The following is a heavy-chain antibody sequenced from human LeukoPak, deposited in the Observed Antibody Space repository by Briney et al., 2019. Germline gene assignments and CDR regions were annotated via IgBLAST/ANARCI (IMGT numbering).Heavy chain of an antibody. V-gene: IGHV3-23*01. Sequence: GRSLRLSCSASGFNFNYFAMSWIRQAPGKRLEWVSTIGDSGSGGFYADSVRGRFTISRDNSKNMVYLQMHSLRVDDSAVYYCSRIKYGGNSGYHFDYWGQGTLVTVSS. D-gene: IGHD4-23*01. J-gene: IGHJ4*02. CDR3: SRIKYGGNSGYHFDY. CDR1: GFNFNYFA. CDR2: IGDSGSGG.